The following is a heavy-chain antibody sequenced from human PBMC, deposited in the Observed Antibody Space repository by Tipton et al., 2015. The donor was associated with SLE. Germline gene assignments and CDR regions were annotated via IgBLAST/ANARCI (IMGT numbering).Heavy chain of an antibody. CDR3: ASLVVVPAATGDY. D-gene: IGHD2-2*01. J-gene: IGHJ4*02. CDR1: GFTFSGYS. CDR2: ISSSSSTI. Sequence: SLRLSCAASGFTFSGYSMNWVRQAPGKGLEWVSYISSSSSTIYYADSVKGRVTISRDNAKNSLYLQMNSLRAEDTAVYYCASLVVVPAATGDYWGQGTLVTVSS. V-gene: IGHV3-48*01.